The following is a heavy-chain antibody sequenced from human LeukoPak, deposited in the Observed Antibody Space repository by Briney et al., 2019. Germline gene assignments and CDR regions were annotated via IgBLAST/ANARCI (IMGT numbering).Heavy chain of an antibody. CDR3: VTVTTDAYYYYYMDV. Sequence: SETLSLTCTVSGGSISSSSYYWGWIRQPPGKGLEWIGSIYYSGSTYYNPSLKSRVTISVDTSKNQFSLKLSSVTAADTAVYYCVTVTTDAYYYYYMDVWGKGTTVTVSS. V-gene: IGHV4-39*07. CDR2: IYYSGST. CDR1: GGSISSSSYY. J-gene: IGHJ6*03. D-gene: IGHD4-11*01.